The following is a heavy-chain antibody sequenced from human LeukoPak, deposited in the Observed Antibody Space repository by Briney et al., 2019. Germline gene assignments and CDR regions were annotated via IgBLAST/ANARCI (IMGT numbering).Heavy chain of an antibody. CDR2: INSDGSRT. V-gene: IGHV3-74*03. Sequence: PGGSLRLSCAASGFTFSSYWMYWVRQAPGKGLVWVSVINSDGSRTTYADSVKGRFTISRDNAKNTLYLQMNSLRAEDTAVYYCTRDNNGSNRDWGRETLVTVSS. D-gene: IGHD1-26*01. CDR3: TRDNNGSNRD. CDR1: GFTFSSYW. J-gene: IGHJ4*02.